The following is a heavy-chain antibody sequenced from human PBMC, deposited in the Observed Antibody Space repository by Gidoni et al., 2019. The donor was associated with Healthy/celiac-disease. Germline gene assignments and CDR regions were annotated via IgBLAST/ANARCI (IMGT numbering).Heavy chain of an antibody. J-gene: IGHJ3*02. V-gene: IGHV1-46*01. CDR3: ARVGYCSGGSCYSLYI. D-gene: IGHD2-15*01. CDR1: GYTFTSYY. CDR2: IHPSGGST. Sequence: QVQLVQSGAEVKKPGASVKVSCKASGYTFTSYYMHWVRPAPGQGLEWMGIIHPSGGSTIYAQNFQGRVTMTRDTSTRTVYMELSSLRSEDTAVYYCARVGYCSGGSCYSLYIWGQGTMVTVSS.